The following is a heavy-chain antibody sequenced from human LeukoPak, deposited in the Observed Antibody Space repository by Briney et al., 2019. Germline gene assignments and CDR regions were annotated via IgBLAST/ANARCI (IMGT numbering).Heavy chain of an antibody. CDR1: GLTFSRYG. CDR3: TKGRYTSGGFDY. CDR2: ISYDGSNK. Sequence: GGSLRLSCAASGLTFSRYGMHGVPPAPGKGVGWGAVISYDGSNKYYADSAKGRFTISTDNSKNTLYLQMNSLKTEDTAVYDCTKGRYTSGGFDYWGQGTLVTVSS. J-gene: IGHJ4*02. V-gene: IGHV3-30*18. D-gene: IGHD6-19*01.